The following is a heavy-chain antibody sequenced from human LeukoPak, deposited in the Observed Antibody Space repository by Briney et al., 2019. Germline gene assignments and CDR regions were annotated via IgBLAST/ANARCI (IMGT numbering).Heavy chain of an antibody. CDR1: GFTFSSYS. CDR3: ARAGRGRGQWLVLRYFDY. J-gene: IGHJ4*02. Sequence: HPGGSLRLSCSASGFTFSSYSMNSVRQAPARGQEWDSSIISSNSYIYYADSVKGRFTISRDNANNSLYQHRISRRAEDTAVYYCARAGRGRGQWLVLRYFDYWGQGTLVTVSS. D-gene: IGHD6-19*01. CDR2: IISSNSYI. V-gene: IGHV3-21*01.